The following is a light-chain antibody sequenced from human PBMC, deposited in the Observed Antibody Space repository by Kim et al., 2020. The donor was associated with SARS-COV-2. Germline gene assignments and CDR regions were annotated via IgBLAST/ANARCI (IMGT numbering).Light chain of an antibody. Sequence: PGERATLSCRASQSVSSSYLAWYQQKPGQAPRLLIYGASSRATGIPDRFSGSGSGTDFTLTISRLEPEDFAVYYCQQYGSSPTFGGGTKLEIK. CDR3: QQYGSSPT. J-gene: IGKJ4*01. V-gene: IGKV3-20*01. CDR1: QSVSSSY. CDR2: GAS.